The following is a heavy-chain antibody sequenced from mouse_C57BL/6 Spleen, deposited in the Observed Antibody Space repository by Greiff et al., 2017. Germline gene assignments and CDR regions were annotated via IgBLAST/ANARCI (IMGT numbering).Heavy chain of an antibody. CDR2: IDPEDGET. CDR3: AVYYGSSSFAY. Sequence: VQLQQSGAELVKPGASVKLSCTASGFNIKDYYMHWVKQRTEQGLEWIGRIDPEDGETKYAPNFQGKATITADTSSNTAYLQLSSLTSEDTAVYYCAVYYGSSSFAYWGQGTLVTVSA. J-gene: IGHJ3*01. CDR1: GFNIKDYY. V-gene: IGHV14-2*01. D-gene: IGHD1-1*01.